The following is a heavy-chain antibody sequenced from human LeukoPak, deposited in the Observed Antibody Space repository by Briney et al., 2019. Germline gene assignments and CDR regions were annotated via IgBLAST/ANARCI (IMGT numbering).Heavy chain of an antibody. CDR3: ARVYYSRFDP. D-gene: IGHD3-10*01. V-gene: IGHV4-4*07. CDR2: IYTTGTT. J-gene: IGHJ5*02. Sequence: KPSETLSLTCSVSGGSISSYYWTWVRQPAGKGLEWIGRIYTTGTTNYNPSVKSRVTMSTDTSKNQFSLRLTSVTAADTAVYYCARVYYSRFDPWGQGTLVTVSS. CDR1: GGSISSYY.